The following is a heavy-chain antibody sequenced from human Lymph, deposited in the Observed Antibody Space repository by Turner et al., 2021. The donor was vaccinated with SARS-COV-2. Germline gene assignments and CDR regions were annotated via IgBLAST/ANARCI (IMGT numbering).Heavy chain of an antibody. CDR2: NKTKTDGGTT. CDR3: TTHSAPDY. V-gene: IGHV3-15*01. J-gene: IGHJ4*02. Sequence: EVQLVESGGGLVKPGGSLRLSCAASGFTFSNAWMTWVRQVPGKGLEWVGRNKTKTDGGTTDYAAPVKGSFTIPRDDSKNTLYLQMNSLKTEDTAVYYCTTHSAPDYWGQGTLVTVSS. D-gene: IGHD6-13*01. CDR1: GFTFSNAW.